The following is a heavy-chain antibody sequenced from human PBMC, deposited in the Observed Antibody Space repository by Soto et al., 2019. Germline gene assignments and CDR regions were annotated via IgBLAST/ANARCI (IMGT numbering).Heavy chain of an antibody. CDR1: GFTFSSAW. CDR3: IYRGTLGRDGDNWDY. J-gene: IGHJ4*02. CDR2: IKSKSDGGTT. D-gene: IGHD1-1*01. V-gene: IGHV3-15*07. Sequence: EVQLVESGGGLVKPGGSLRLSCAASGFTFSSAWMNWVRQAPGKGLEWVGRIKSKSDGGTTEYAAPVKGRFAISRDDSKNTLSLQMNSLKTEDTAVYYCIYRGTLGRDGDNWDYWGQGTLVTVSS.